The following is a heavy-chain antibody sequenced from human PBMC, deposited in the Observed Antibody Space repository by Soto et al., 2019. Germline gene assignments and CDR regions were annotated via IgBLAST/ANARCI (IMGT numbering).Heavy chain of an antibody. V-gene: IGHV1-18*01. CDR3: ARDRDGLLWFGEPTPPFDY. J-gene: IGHJ4*02. CDR2: ISAYNGNT. Sequence: QVQLVQSGAEVKKPGASVKVSCKASGYTFTSYGISWVRQAPGQGLEWMGWISAYNGNTNYAQKLQCRVTMTTDTSTSTAYMELRSLRSDDTAVYYCARDRDGLLWFGEPTPPFDYWGQGTLVTVSS. D-gene: IGHD3-10*01. CDR1: GYTFTSYG.